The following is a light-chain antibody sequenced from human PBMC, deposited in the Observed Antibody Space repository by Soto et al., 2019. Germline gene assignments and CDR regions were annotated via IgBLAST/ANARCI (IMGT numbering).Light chain of an antibody. CDR3: QQRSNWLPIT. Sequence: EIWLTQSPATLSLSPGERATLSCRASQSVSSYLAWYQQKPGQAPRLLIYDASNRATGIPARFSGSGSGTDFTLTISSLEPEDFAVYYCQQRSNWLPITFGQGTRLEIK. CDR1: QSVSSY. CDR2: DAS. J-gene: IGKJ5*01. V-gene: IGKV3-11*01.